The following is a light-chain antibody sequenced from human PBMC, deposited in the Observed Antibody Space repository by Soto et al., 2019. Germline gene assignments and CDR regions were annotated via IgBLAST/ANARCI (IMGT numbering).Light chain of an antibody. CDR2: GAS. V-gene: IGKV1-9*01. CDR1: QGINKF. Sequence: IQLTQSPSSLSASVGDRVTITCRASQGINKFLAWYQQKPGKAPQLLIYGASTLHSGVPSRFIGSGSGTDFTLTISSQQPEDFATYYCQQRTNFRFTFGQGTKLDIK. CDR3: QQRTNFRFT. J-gene: IGKJ2*01.